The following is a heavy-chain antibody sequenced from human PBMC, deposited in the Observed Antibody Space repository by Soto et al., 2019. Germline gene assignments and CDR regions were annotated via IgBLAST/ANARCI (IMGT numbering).Heavy chain of an antibody. CDR3: AYLPCSGGSCYWFSYSGMDV. CDR1: GFSLSTSGVG. J-gene: IGHJ6*02. V-gene: IGHV2-5*02. Sequence: QITLKESGPPLVKPTQTLTLTCTFSGFSLSTSGVGVAWIRQPPGKALEWLALTYWDDDKRYRPSLETRLTVTKDTSKNQVVLSMTNMDSVDTATYYCAYLPCSGGSCYWFSYSGMDVWGQGTTVTVSS. CDR2: TYWDDDK. D-gene: IGHD2-15*01.